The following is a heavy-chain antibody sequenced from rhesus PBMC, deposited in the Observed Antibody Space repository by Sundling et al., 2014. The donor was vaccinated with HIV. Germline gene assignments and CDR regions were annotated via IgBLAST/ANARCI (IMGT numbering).Heavy chain of an antibody. CDR2: INTGGGTT. J-gene: IGHJ4*01. CDR1: GFTFSRYY. V-gene: IGHV3-8*01. Sequence: EVQLVESGGGLVQPGGSLRLSCRGSGFTFSRYYVHWVRQAPGRGLEWVSAINTGGGTTWYTDSVKGRFTISKENAKNTLYLQMDSLRAEDTAVYYCAKGQYLDWSSDFDYWGQGVLVTVSS. CDR3: AKGQYLDWSSDFDY. D-gene: IGHD3-3*01.